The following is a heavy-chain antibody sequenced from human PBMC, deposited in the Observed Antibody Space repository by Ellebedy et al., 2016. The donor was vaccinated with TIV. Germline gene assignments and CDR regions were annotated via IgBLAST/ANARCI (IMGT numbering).Heavy chain of an antibody. CDR2: IDPSDSYT. Sequence: GESLKISXKGSGYTFTANWISWVRQMPGKGLEWMGRIDPSDSYTTYSPSFQGLVTISADKSVTTAYPRWSSLKASDTAMYYCARHELGSNSAFDYWGQGTLVTVSS. V-gene: IGHV5-10-1*01. CDR3: ARHELGSNSAFDY. J-gene: IGHJ4*02. D-gene: IGHD1-7*01. CDR1: GYTFTANW.